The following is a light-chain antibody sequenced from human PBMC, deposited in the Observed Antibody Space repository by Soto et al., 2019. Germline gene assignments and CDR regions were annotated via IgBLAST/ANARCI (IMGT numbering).Light chain of an antibody. CDR1: QSVGAN. CDR3: QQYDNWPPWT. CDR2: GAS. Sequence: EIVMTQSPATLSVSPGERATLSCRASQSVGANLAWYQQRPGQAPILLIYGASSRAGGVPPRFRGSGSGTEFTLTISGLQSEDFADYYCQQYDNWPPWTFGQGTKVEIK. J-gene: IGKJ1*01. V-gene: IGKV3-15*01.